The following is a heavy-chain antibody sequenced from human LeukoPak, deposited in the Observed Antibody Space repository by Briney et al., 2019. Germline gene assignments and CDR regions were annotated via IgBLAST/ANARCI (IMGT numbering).Heavy chain of an antibody. CDR2: ISYDGSNK. J-gene: IGHJ3*02. V-gene: IGHV3-30-3*01. CDR3: ARAYVDAFDI. Sequence: GGSLRLSCAASGFTFSSYAMHWVRQAPGKGLEWVAVISYDGSNKYYADSVKGRSTISRDNSKNTLYLQMNSLRAEDTAVYYCARAYVDAFDIWGQGTMVTVSS. CDR1: GFTFSSYA. D-gene: IGHD3-16*01.